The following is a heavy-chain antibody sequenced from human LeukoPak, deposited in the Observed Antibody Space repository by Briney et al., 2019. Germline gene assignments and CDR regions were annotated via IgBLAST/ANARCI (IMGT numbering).Heavy chain of an antibody. CDR1: GYTFTSYY. D-gene: IGHD4-17*01. CDR2: INPSGGST. CDR3: ARTYGDYYFDY. Sequence: ASVKVSCKASGYTFTSYYMHWVRQAPGQGLEWTGIINPSGGSTSYAQKFQGRVTMTRDTSTSTVYMVLSSLRSEDTAVYYCARTYGDYYFDYWGQGTLVTVSS. V-gene: IGHV1-46*01. J-gene: IGHJ4*02.